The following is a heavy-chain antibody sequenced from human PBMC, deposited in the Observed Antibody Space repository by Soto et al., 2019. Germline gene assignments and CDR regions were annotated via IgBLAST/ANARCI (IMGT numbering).Heavy chain of an antibody. J-gene: IGHJ5*02. D-gene: IGHD3-16*01. CDR1: GYTFTSYG. CDR3: AREGLLWASPENWFDP. CDR2: ISAYNGNT. Sequence: QVQLVQSGAEVKKPGASVKVSCKASGYTFTSYGISWVRQAPGQGLEWMGWISAYNGNTNYAQKLQGRVTMTTDRSPSTACVELRSLRSDDTAVYYCAREGLLWASPENWFDPWGQGTLVAVSS. V-gene: IGHV1-18*04.